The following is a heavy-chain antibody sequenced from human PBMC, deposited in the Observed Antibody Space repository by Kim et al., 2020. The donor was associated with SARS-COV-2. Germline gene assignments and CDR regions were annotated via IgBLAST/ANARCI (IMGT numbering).Heavy chain of an antibody. Sequence: GGSLRLSCAASGFTFSSYAMHWVRQAPGKGLEWVAVISYDGSNKYYADSVKGRFTISRDNSKNTLYLQMNSLRAEDTAVYYCARARVLLWFGEYDAFDIWGQGTMVTVSS. V-gene: IGHV3-30*04. J-gene: IGHJ3*02. CDR2: ISYDGSNK. CDR1: GFTFSSYA. D-gene: IGHD3-10*01. CDR3: ARARVLLWFGEYDAFDI.